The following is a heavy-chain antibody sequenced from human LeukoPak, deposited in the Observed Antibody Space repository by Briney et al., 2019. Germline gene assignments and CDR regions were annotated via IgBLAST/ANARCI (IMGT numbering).Heavy chain of an antibody. J-gene: IGHJ2*01. Sequence: SETPSLTCTVSGGSVSNGNYYWSWIRQPPGKGLEWIGNMHYSGSTNYNPSLKSRVTISVDTSMNQFSLLLTSATAADTAVYYCARDSLLRGSGWDYWYFDLWGRGTLVTVSS. CDR2: MHYSGST. CDR3: ARDSLLRGSGWDYWYFDL. V-gene: IGHV4-61*01. CDR1: GGSVSNGNYY. D-gene: IGHD6-25*01.